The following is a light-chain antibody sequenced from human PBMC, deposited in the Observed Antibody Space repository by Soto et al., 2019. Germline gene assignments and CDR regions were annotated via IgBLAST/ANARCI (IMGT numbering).Light chain of an antibody. CDR3: QQYGSSRWT. Sequence: VLTQAPGTLSLSPGERATLSCRASQSVSSNYLAWYQQNRGQAPRLLIYGASSRATGIPDRFSGSGSGTDFTLTISRLEPEDFAVYYCQQYGSSRWTFGQGTKV. CDR1: QSVSSNY. CDR2: GAS. J-gene: IGKJ1*01. V-gene: IGKV3-20*01.